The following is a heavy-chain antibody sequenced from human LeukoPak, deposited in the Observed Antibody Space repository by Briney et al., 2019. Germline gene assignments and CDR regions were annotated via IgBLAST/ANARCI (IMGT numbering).Heavy chain of an antibody. Sequence: GGSLRLSCAASGFTFSTSGMNWVRQAPGKGLVWVSRINTDGSSTSYADSVKGRFTISRDNAKNTLYLQMNSLRAEDTAVYYCATNVVVPAAIGDWGQGTLVTVSS. V-gene: IGHV3-74*01. CDR2: INTDGSST. CDR3: ATNVVVPAAIGD. J-gene: IGHJ4*02. D-gene: IGHD2-2*01. CDR1: GFTFSTSG.